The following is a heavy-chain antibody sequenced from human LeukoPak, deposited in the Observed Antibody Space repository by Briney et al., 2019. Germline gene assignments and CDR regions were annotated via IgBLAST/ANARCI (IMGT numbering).Heavy chain of an antibody. CDR2: IYYSGST. J-gene: IGHJ6*03. CDR1: GGSISSSSYY. D-gene: IGHD3-22*01. V-gene: IGHV4-39*07. CDR3: ARDVYYYDSSGYYYYYYYMDV. Sequence: PSETLSLTCTVSGGSISSSSYYWGWIRQPPGKGLEWIGSIYYSGSTYYNPSLKSRVTISVDTSKNQFSLKLSSVTAADTAVYYCARDVYYYDSSGYYYYYYYMDVWGKGTTVTISS.